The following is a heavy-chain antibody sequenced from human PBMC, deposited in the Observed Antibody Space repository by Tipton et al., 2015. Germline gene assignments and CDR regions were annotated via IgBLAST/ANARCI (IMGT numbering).Heavy chain of an antibody. CDR2: IFYSGSA. CDR1: GGSISNYY. Sequence: TLSLTCTVSGGSISNYYWSWIRQPPGKGLEWIGYIFYSGSATYNPALKSRVTISVDTSKNQFSLTLNSVAAADTAVYYCARSLFPETAGLENWFDPWGQGTLVTVSS. CDR3: ARSLFPETAGLENWFDP. V-gene: IGHV4-59*07. D-gene: IGHD6-13*01. J-gene: IGHJ5*02.